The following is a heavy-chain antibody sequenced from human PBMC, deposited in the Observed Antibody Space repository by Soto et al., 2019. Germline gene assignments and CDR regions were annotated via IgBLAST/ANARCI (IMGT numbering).Heavy chain of an antibody. CDR2: ISGYNGNT. D-gene: IGHD3-10*01. J-gene: IGHJ4*02. CDR3: ARDLFGEDGSGYFDY. V-gene: IGHV1-18*01. CDR1: GYTFSTYG. Sequence: QVHLVQSGVEVKKPGASVKVSCKASGYTFSTYGISWVRQAPGRGLEWMGWISGYNGNTNYAQNFQGRITMTTDTSTSTAYMELRSLGSDDTAMYYCARDLFGEDGSGYFDYWGQGTLVTASS.